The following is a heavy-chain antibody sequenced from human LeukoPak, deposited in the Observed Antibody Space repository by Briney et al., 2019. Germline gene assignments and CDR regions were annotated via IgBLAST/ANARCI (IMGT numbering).Heavy chain of an antibody. Sequence: PGGSLRLSCAASGFTFSSYAMHWVRQAPGKGLEWVSVIYSGGTTYYADSVKGRFTISRDNSRNTLYLQMNSLRAEDTAAYYCAGHGQAGIPLAYWGQGTLVTVSS. V-gene: IGHV3-66*04. CDR1: GFTFSSYA. CDR2: IYSGGTT. CDR3: AGHGQAGIPLAY. J-gene: IGHJ4*02. D-gene: IGHD3-10*01.